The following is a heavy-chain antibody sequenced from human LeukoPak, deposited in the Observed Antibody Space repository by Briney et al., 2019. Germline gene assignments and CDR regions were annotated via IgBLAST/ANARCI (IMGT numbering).Heavy chain of an antibody. CDR3: ASEYCSGGNCYFDY. V-gene: IGHV5-51*01. CDR1: EYRFATYW. J-gene: IGHJ4*02. Sequence: GESLKISCKGSEYRFATYWIGWVRQMPGQGLEWMGIIFPGDSDTRYSPSFQGQVTISADKSISTAYLQWSSLKASDTAIYYCASEYCSGGNCYFDYWGQGTLVTVSS. D-gene: IGHD2-15*01. CDR2: IFPGDSDT.